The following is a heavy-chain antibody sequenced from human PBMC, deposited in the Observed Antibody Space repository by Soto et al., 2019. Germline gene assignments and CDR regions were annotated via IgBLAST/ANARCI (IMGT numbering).Heavy chain of an antibody. D-gene: IGHD6-13*01. J-gene: IGHJ4*02. Sequence: SETLSLTCIVSGGSLSPFYWSWIRQSPGKGLEWVGSIYYTGTTDYNPSLKSRVTISIATSANKVSLEMTSVTAADTAVYYCARDRRGSSWPRIDYWGQGKLVTVSS. V-gene: IGHV4-59*01. CDR1: GGSLSPFY. CDR3: ARDRRGSSWPRIDY. CDR2: IYYTGTT.